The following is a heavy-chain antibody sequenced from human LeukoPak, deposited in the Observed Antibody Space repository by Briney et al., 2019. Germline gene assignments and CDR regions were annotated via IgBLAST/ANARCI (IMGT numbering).Heavy chain of an antibody. CDR3: ARGLGWELHSDYFDY. CDR2: ISAYNGNT. Sequence: ASVKVSCKASGYTFTSYGISWVRQAPGQGLEWMGWISAYNGNTNYAQKLQGRVTMTTDTSTSTAYMELRSLRSEDTAVYYCARGLGWELHSDYFDYWGQGTLVTVSS. J-gene: IGHJ4*02. CDR1: GYTFTSYG. V-gene: IGHV1-18*01. D-gene: IGHD1-26*01.